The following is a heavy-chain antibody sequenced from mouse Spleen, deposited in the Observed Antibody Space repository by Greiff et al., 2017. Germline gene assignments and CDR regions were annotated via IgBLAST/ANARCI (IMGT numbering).Heavy chain of an antibody. J-gene: IGHJ4*01. V-gene: IGHV1-64*01. CDR3: ARNPFITTVVATNYYAMDY. Sequence: VQLQQSGAELVKPGASVKLSCKASGYTFTSYWMHWVKQRPGQGLEWIGMIHPNSGSTNYNEKFKSKATLTVDKSSSTAYMQLSSLTSEDSAVYYCARNPFITTVVATNYYAMDYWGQGTSVTVSS. D-gene: IGHD1-1*01. CDR2: IHPNSGST. CDR1: GYTFTSYW.